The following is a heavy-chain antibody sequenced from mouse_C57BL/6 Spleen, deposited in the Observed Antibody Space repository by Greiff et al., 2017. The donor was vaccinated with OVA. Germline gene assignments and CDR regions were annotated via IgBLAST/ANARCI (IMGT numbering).Heavy chain of an antibody. CDR1: GYTFTSYD. Sequence: QVQLKESGPELVKPGASVKLSCKASGYTFTSYDINWVKQRPGQGLEWIGWIYPRDGSTKYNEKFKGKATLTVDTSSSTAYMELHSLTSEDSAVYFCARRNYGSSYRAFAYWGQGTLVTVSA. D-gene: IGHD1-1*01. CDR2: IYPRDGST. CDR3: ARRNYGSSYRAFAY. J-gene: IGHJ3*01. V-gene: IGHV1-85*01.